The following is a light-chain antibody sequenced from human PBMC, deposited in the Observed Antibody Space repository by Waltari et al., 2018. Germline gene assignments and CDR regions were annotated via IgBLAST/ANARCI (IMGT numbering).Light chain of an antibody. Sequence: DIQMTQSPSTLSASVGDRVTITCRASQSISSWLAWYQQKPGTAPKLLIYKASSLESGVPSRVSGSGSGTGFTLTISSLQPDDFATYYCQQYNSYPLTFGGGTKVEIK. CDR1: QSISSW. CDR2: KAS. J-gene: IGKJ4*01. V-gene: IGKV1-5*03. CDR3: QQYNSYPLT.